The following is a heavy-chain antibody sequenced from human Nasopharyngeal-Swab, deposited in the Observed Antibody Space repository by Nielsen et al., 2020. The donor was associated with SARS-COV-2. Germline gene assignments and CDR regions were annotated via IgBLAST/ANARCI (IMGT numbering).Heavy chain of an antibody. J-gene: IGHJ4*02. V-gene: IGHV3-7*03. Sequence: GEALAISCAVSGFTFSSSWLSWVLQAPGKGLEWQANIKQDGSEKYYVDSVKGRFTISRDNAKNSLYLQMNSLSAEHTAVYYCARSSRGPYYDFWSGSNDPDYWGQGTLVTVSS. CDR3: ARSSRGPYYDFWSGSNDPDY. CDR1: GFTFSSSW. CDR2: IKQDGSEK. D-gene: IGHD3-3*01.